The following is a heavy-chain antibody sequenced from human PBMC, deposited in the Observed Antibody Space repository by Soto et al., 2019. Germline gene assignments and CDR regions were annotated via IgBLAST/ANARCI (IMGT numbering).Heavy chain of an antibody. V-gene: IGHV1-2*02. J-gene: IGHJ6*02. Sequence: QVQLVQSGAEVKKPGASVKVSCKASGYTFTAYYIHWVRQAPGQGLVWMGWINPNTGGTNYAQNFQGTVTMTRDTPISSVFMGLRRRRPDDTALSYWAAMVITPLYYIYGVDVWGQGKTVTVSS. CDR1: GYTFTAYY. D-gene: IGHD3-22*01. CDR3: AAMVITPLYYIYGVDV. CDR2: INPNTGGT.